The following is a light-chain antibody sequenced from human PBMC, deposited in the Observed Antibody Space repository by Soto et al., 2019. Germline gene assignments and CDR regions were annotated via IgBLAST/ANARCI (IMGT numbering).Light chain of an antibody. Sequence: DIPMTQSPSSLSASVGDRVTITCQASQDISNFLNWYQQKPGKPPNLLIYGASNLETGVPSRFSGSGSGTHFTFTISSLQPEDIATYYCQQYAHLPLTFGVGTMVEIK. CDR3: QQYAHLPLT. J-gene: IGKJ4*01. CDR2: GAS. V-gene: IGKV1-33*01. CDR1: QDISNF.